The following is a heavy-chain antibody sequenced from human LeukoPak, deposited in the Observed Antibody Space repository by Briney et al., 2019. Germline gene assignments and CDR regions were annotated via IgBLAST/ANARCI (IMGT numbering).Heavy chain of an antibody. V-gene: IGHV1-2*02. CDR2: INPNSGGT. D-gene: IGHD5-18*01. J-gene: IGHJ5*02. CDR3: ARDFSSDVDTAMVPLSEANWFDP. Sequence: ASVKVSCKASGGFFNTYAISWVRQAPGQGLEWMGWINPNSGGTNFAQKFQGRVTMTRDTSISTAYMELSRLRSDDTAVYYCARDFSSDVDTAMVPLSEANWFDPWGQGTLVTVSS. CDR1: GGFFNTYA.